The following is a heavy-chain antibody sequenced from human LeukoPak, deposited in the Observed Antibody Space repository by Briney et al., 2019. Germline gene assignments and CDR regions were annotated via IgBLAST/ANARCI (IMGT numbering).Heavy chain of an antibody. CDR3: TRGSFGVFDY. Sequence: GGSLRLSCAASGFTVSSTYTSWVRQAPGKGLEWVSSMNSDGSHIYHADSVEGRFTISRDNARNSLYLQMNGLRDEDTAVYYCTRGSFGVFDYWGQGILVTVSS. V-gene: IGHV3-48*02. CDR1: GFTVSSTY. D-gene: IGHD3-10*01. J-gene: IGHJ4*02. CDR2: MNSDGSHI.